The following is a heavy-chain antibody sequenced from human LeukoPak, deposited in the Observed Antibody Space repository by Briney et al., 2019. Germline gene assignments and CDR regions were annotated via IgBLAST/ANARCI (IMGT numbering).Heavy chain of an antibody. V-gene: IGHV3-9*01. Sequence: GGSLRLSCAASGFTLDDYAMHWLRQAPGKGLEWVSGVSWYSGSIGYADSVKGRFTISRDNAKNSLYLQMNSLRAEDTALYYCAKVTVDYYGSGSYYNYFDYWGQGTLVTASS. CDR2: VSWYSGSI. CDR1: GFTLDDYA. D-gene: IGHD3-10*01. CDR3: AKVTVDYYGSGSYYNYFDY. J-gene: IGHJ4*02.